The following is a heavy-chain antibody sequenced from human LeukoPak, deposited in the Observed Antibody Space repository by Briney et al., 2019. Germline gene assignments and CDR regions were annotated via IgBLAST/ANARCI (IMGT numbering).Heavy chain of an antibody. J-gene: IGHJ4*02. CDR3: AKDEFEGITVASPDY. V-gene: IGHV3-30*18. D-gene: IGHD6-19*01. Sequence: AGGSLRLSCAAPGFTFSNYGMHWVRQAPGKGLEWVAVISYDESETYYADSVKGRFTISRANSKDTLYLQMNTLRAEDTAVYYCAKDEFEGITVASPDYWGQGTLVTVSS. CDR2: ISYDESET. CDR1: GFTFSNYG.